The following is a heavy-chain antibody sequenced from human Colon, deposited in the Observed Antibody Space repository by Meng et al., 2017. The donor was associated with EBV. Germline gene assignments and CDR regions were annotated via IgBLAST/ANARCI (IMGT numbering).Heavy chain of an antibody. CDR2: IYYSGST. V-gene: IGHV4-39*01. J-gene: IGHJ2*01. CDR1: CSSISSSGYY. D-gene: IGHD7-27*01. CDR3: ASPLGILGIVDL. Sequence: LQDLGPSLLNPLELLPRPCTVPCSSISSSGYYWGWSRQPTGKGLEWIGSIYYSGSTYYNPSLKSQVTISVDTSKNQFSLKLSSVTAADTAVYYCASPLGILGIVDLWGRGTLVTVSS.